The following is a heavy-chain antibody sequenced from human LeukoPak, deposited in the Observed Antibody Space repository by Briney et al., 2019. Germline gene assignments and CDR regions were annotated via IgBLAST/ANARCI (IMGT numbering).Heavy chain of an antibody. J-gene: IGHJ4*02. V-gene: IGHV1-46*01. D-gene: IGHD6-6*01. Sequence: ASVKVCCKASGYTFPSYFMHWVRQAPGQGLEWMGIINPTGGSTTYAQKFQGRVTMTRDTSTSTVYMELSSLRSDDTAVYYCARTAARRFDYWGQGTLVTVSS. CDR3: ARTAARRFDY. CDR1: GYTFPSYF. CDR2: INPTGGST.